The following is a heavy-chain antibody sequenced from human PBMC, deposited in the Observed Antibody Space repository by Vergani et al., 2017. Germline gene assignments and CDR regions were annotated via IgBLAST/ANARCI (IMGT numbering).Heavy chain of an antibody. V-gene: IGHV3-21*01. Sequence: EVQLVESGGGLVKPGGSLRLSCAASGFTFSTYSMNWVRQAPGKGLEWVSSISSSSSYIYYPDSVKGRFTISRDNAKNSLYLQMNSLRAEDTAVYYCARTYFYDSSGYYGYWGQGTLVTVSS. CDR3: ARTYFYDSSGYYGY. CDR1: GFTFSTYS. CDR2: ISSSSSYI. D-gene: IGHD3-22*01. J-gene: IGHJ4*02.